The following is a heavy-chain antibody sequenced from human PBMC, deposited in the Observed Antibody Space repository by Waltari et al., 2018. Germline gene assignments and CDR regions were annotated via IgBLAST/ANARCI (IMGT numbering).Heavy chain of an antibody. D-gene: IGHD4-4*01. CDR2: VDPADSET. CDR1: GYTFTDYY. V-gene: IGHV1-69-2*01. J-gene: IGHJ5*02. CDR3: ATVLTTVPTYWFDP. Sequence: VQLVQSGAEVKKPGATVTISCKASGYTFTDYYIHWGQQAPGKGLEWMGRVDPADSETIYAEKFQGRVTITADTSTDTAYMELSSLRSEDTAVYYCATVLTTVPTYWFDPWGQGTLVTVSS.